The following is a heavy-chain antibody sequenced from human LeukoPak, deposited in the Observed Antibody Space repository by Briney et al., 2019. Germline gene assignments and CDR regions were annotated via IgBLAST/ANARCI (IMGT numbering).Heavy chain of an antibody. V-gene: IGHV4-39*07. Sequence: SETPSLTCTVSGGSISSSSYYWGWIRQPPGKGLEWIGSIYYSGSTYYNPSLKSRVTISVDTSKNQFSLKLSSVTAADTAVYYCARGGWVAATIGWGQGTLVTVSS. CDR1: GGSISSSSYY. J-gene: IGHJ4*02. CDR2: IYYSGST. CDR3: ARGGWVAATIG. D-gene: IGHD2-15*01.